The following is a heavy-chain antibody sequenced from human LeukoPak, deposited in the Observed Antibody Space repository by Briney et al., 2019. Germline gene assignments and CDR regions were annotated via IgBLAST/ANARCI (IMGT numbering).Heavy chain of an antibody. D-gene: IGHD2-2*02. CDR3: ARRPPIVVVPAAIRDYNWFDP. Sequence: ASVTVSSTASGYTFTSYDINWVRQAPGQGLEWMGWMNPNSGNTGYAQKFQGRVTMTRNTSISTAYMEPSSLRSEDTAVYYCARRPPIVVVPAAIRDYNWFDPWGQGTLVTVSS. J-gene: IGHJ5*02. V-gene: IGHV1-8*01. CDR2: MNPNSGNT. CDR1: GYTFTSYD.